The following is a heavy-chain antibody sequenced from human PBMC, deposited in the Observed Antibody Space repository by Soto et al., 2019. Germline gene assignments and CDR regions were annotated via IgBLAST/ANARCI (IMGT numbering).Heavy chain of an antibody. J-gene: IGHJ4*02. Sequence: QVQLVQSGAEVKKPGSSVKASCKASGGTFSSYTISWVRQAPGQGLEWMGRIIPILGIANYAQKFQGRVTITADKSTSTAYMELSSLRSEDTAVYYCAREDIAAAGIVDYWGQGTLVTVSS. V-gene: IGHV1-69*02. CDR2: IIPILGIA. CDR1: GGTFSSYT. CDR3: AREDIAAAGIVDY. D-gene: IGHD6-13*01.